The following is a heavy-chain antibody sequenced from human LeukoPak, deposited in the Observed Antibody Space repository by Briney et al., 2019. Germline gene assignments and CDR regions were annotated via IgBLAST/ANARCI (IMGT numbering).Heavy chain of an antibody. CDR3: ARANAYNWRFDF. J-gene: IGHJ4*02. V-gene: IGHV4-59*01. CDR2: THYSGST. CDR1: GGSISSYY. D-gene: IGHD1-1*01. Sequence: SETLSLTCSVSGGSISSYYWNWIRQTPGKGLQWIGYTHYSGSTNYNPSLKSRVSISVDTSKNQFSLKLSSVTAADTALYYCARANAYNWRFDFWGQGTLVTVSS.